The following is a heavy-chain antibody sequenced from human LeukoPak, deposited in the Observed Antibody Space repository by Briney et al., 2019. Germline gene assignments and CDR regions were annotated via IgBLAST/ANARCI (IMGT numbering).Heavy chain of an antibody. CDR2: IYHSGST. V-gene: IGHV4-30-2*01. J-gene: IGHJ3*02. Sequence: SETLSLTCTVSGGSISSGGYYWSWIRQPPGKGLEWIGYIYHSGSTYYNPSLKSRVTISVDRSKNQFSLKLSSVTAAHTAVYYCAIAYNWNYVDAFDIWGQGTMVTVSS. CDR1: GGSISSGGYY. D-gene: IGHD1-7*01. CDR3: AIAYNWNYVDAFDI.